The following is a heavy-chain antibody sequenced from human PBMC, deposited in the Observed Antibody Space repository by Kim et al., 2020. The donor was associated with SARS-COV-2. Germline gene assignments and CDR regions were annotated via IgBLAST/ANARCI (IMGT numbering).Heavy chain of an antibody. CDR1: GGSFSNYY. J-gene: IGHJ6*02. D-gene: IGHD2-2*01. CDR2: INYSGST. CDR3: ARVERRGYCSSSSCSAHYYAMDV. Sequence: SETLSLTCAVYGGSFSNYYWSWIRQPPGKGLEWIGEINYSGSTNHNPSLKSRVTISVETSKQQFSVKLSSVTAADTAVYYCARVERRGYCSSSSCSAHYYAMDVWGQGTTVTVSS. V-gene: IGHV4-34*01.